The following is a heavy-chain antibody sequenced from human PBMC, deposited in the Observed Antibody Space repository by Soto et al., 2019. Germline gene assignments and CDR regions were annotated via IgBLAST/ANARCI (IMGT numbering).Heavy chain of an antibody. V-gene: IGHV4-59*01. CDR1: GGSIYNYY. CDR3: ARDRRGMTSVVRARRDNYFYYGLDV. Sequence: SETLSLTCTVSGGSIYNYYWSWIRQPPGKGLEWIGYIYYIGSTNYNPSPKSRVTISVDTPKNQFSLKLTSVTAADTAVYFCARDRRGMTSVVRARRDNYFYYGLDVWGQGTTVTVSS. D-gene: IGHD4-17*01. J-gene: IGHJ6*02. CDR2: IYYIGST.